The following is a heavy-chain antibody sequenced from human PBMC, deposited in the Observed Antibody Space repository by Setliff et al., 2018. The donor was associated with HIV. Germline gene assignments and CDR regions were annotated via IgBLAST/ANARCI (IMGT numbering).Heavy chain of an antibody. CDR3: ARSVIGYYYYGMDV. D-gene: IGHD3-10*01. Sequence: GGSLRLSCAASGFTFSSYAMHWVRQAPGKGLEWVAVISYDGSDKYYADSVKGRFTISRDNSKNTLYLQMNSLRAEDTAVYYCARSVIGYYYYGMDVWGQGTLVTVSS. V-gene: IGHV3-30*01. CDR1: GFTFSSYA. J-gene: IGHJ6*02. CDR2: ISYDGSDK.